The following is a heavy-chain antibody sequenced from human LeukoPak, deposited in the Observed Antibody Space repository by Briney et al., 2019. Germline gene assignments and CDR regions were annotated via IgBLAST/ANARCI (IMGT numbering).Heavy chain of an antibody. CDR2: IRYDGSNK. D-gene: IGHD3-10*01. CDR3: RGEAWFDP. V-gene: IGHV3-30*02. CDR1: GFTFSNYG. J-gene: IGHJ5*02. Sequence: GGSLRLSCAASGFTFSNYGMHWVRQAPGKGLEWVAFIRYDGSNKYYADSVKGRFTISRDNSKNTLYLQMNSLRAEDTAVYYCRGEAWFDPWGQGTLVTVSS.